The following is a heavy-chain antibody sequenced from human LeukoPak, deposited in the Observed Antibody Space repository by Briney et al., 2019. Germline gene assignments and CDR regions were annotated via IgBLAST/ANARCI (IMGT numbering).Heavy chain of an antibody. CDR1: GYTFTGYY. CDR2: INPNSGGT. CDR3: AREAVAVSFDWFDP. V-gene: IGHV1-2*02. J-gene: IGHJ5*02. D-gene: IGHD6-19*01. Sequence: GASVKVSCKASGYTFTGYYMHWVRQAPGQGLEWMGGINPNSGGTNYAQKFQGRVTMTRDTSISTAYMELSRLRSDDTAVYYCAREAVAVSFDWFDPWGQGTLVTVSS.